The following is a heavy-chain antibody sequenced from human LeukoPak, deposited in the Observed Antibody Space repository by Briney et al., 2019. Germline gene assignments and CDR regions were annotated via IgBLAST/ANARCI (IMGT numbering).Heavy chain of an antibody. D-gene: IGHD3-22*01. CDR2: IYPGGDI. Sequence: GALRLSCAASGFTFDDYAMHWVRQAPGKGLQWVSVIYPGGDIYYADSVKGRFIISRDNSKNTLSLQMNSLTADDTAVYYCVRGPRYYDDSGFHYGVFDIWGQGTVVTVSS. J-gene: IGHJ3*02. V-gene: IGHV3-NL1*01. CDR1: GFTFDDYA. CDR3: VRGPRYYDDSGFHYGVFDI.